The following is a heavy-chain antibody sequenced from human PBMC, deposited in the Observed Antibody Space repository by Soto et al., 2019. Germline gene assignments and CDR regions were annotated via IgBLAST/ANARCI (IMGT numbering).Heavy chain of an antibody. CDR2: INHSGST. CDR1: GGSFSGYY. V-gene: IGHV4-34*01. CDR3: ARDIADYYDSSGYYYFDY. J-gene: IGHJ4*02. D-gene: IGHD3-22*01. Sequence: SETLSLTCAVYGGSFSGYYWSWIRQPPGKGLEWIGEINHSGSTNYNPSLKSRVTISVDTSKNQFSLKLSSVTAADTAVYYCARDIADYYDSSGYYYFDYWGQGTLVTVSS.